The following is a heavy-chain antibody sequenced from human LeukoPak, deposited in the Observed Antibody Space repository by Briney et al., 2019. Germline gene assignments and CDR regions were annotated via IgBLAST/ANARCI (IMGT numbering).Heavy chain of an antibody. CDR3: TRDYHIHDAFDI. Sequence: GASLKISCTASGFTIGDYVMSWCRQAPGKGLEWVGFIRSKAYGGTTEYAASVKGIFTISRDDSKSIAYLQMNSLKTEDTAVYYCTRDYHIHDAFDIWGQGTMVTVSS. D-gene: IGHD1-14*01. CDR1: GFTIGDYV. V-gene: IGHV3-49*03. J-gene: IGHJ3*02. CDR2: IRSKAYGGTT.